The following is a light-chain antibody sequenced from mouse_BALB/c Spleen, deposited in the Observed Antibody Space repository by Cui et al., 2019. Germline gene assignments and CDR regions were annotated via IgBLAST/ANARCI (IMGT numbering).Light chain of an antibody. Sequence: DIVSPHASPSVHVTPGMSVSISCRSSKNLLHCKCNTYLYWFRQRPGQSPHLLIYRMSNLASGVPDRFSGGGSGTAFTLRISRVEAGDVGVYYCMQHLEYHTFGGGAKLEMK. CDR2: RMS. V-gene: IGKV2-137*01. J-gene: IGKJ2*01. CDR1: KNLLHCKCNTY. CDR3: MQHLEYHT.